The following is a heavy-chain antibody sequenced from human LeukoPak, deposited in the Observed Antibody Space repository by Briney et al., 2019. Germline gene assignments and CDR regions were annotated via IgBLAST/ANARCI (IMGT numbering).Heavy chain of an antibody. J-gene: IGHJ2*01. CDR3: ARPGVRHVLDWYFPL. CDR2: ISSSGFTI. V-gene: IGHV3-11*01. D-gene: IGHD7-27*01. CDR1: GFTLSDYF. Sequence: GGSLRLSCAASGFTLSDYFMSWIRQAPGKGLEWVSCISSSGFTIYYGDSVKGRFTISRDNADNSLFLQMNSLRVEDTAVYYCARPGVRHVLDWYFPLWGRGTLVAVSS.